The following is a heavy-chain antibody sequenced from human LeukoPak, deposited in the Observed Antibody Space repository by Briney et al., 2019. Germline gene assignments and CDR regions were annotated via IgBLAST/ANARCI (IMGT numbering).Heavy chain of an antibody. D-gene: IGHD4-17*01. CDR2: INAGNGNT. V-gene: IGHV1-3*01. CDR3: ARDVGDYACGY. Sequence: ASVKVSCKASGYTFTNYAMHWVRQAPGQRLEWMGWINAGNGNTKYSQKFQGRVTISRDTSASTAYMELSSLRSEDTAVYYCARDVGDYACGYWGQGTLVTVSS. CDR1: GYTFTNYA. J-gene: IGHJ4*02.